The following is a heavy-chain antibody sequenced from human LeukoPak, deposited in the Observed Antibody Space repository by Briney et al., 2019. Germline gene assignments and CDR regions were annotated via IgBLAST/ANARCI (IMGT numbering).Heavy chain of an antibody. D-gene: IGHD5-12*01. CDR2: ISSSGSTI. V-gene: IGHV3-48*03. J-gene: IGHJ4*02. CDR1: GFTFSSYE. Sequence: GGSLRLSCAASGFTFSSYEMNWVRLAPGKGLEWVSYISSSGSTIYYADSVKGRFTISRDNAKNSLYLQMNSLRAEDTAVYYCARERGYSGHNSDWGQGTLVTVSS. CDR3: ARERGYSGHNSD.